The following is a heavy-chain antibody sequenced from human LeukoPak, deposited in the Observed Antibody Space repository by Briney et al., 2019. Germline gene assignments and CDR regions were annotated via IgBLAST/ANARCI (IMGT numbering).Heavy chain of an antibody. CDR3: ARGVVPAAIGEGNWFDP. V-gene: IGHV1-69*13. Sequence: GASVKVSCKASGGTFSSYAISWVRQAPGQGLEWMGGIIPIFGTANYAQKFQGRVTITADESTNTAYLELSSLRSEDTAVYYCARGVVPAAIGEGNWFDPWGQGTLVTVTS. J-gene: IGHJ5*02. CDR2: IIPIFGTA. D-gene: IGHD2-2*01. CDR1: GGTFSSYA.